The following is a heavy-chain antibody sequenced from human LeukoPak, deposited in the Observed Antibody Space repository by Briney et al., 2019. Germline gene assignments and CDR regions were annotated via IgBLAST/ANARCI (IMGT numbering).Heavy chain of an antibody. CDR2: INPNSGGT. CDR1: GYTFTGYY. D-gene: IGHD3-22*01. J-gene: IGHJ3*02. CDR3: ARENQIVVVSDNAFDI. V-gene: IGHV1-2*02. Sequence: ASVKVSCKASGYTFTGYYMHWVRQAPGQGLEWMGWINPNSGGTNYAQKFQGRVTMTRDTSISTAHMELSRLRSDDTAVYYCARENQIVVVSDNAFDIWGQGTMVTVSS.